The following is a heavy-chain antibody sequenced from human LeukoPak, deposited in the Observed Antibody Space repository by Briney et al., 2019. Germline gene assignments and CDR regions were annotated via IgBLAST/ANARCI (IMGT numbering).Heavy chain of an antibody. CDR2: ISGSGGST. Sequence: PGGSLRLSCAASGFTFSSYAMSWVRQAPGKGLEWVSAISGSGGSTYYADSVKGRFTISRDNSKNTLYLQMNSLRAEDTAVYYCAKDVLGDMVRGVAVDYWGQGTLVTVSS. D-gene: IGHD3-10*01. CDR3: AKDVLGDMVRGVAVDY. CDR1: GFTFSSYA. V-gene: IGHV3-23*01. J-gene: IGHJ4*02.